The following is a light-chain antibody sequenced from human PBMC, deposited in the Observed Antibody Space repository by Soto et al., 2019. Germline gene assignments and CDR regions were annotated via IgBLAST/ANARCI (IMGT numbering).Light chain of an antibody. CDR3: QQYGKSPDT. Sequence: EVVLTQSPDTLSFSPFELATLCFGSSQSVRSDYLAWYQQKPGQAPRVLIYDASSRATGIPDRFSGSGSGTDFTLTVSRLEPEDFAVYYCQQYGKSPDTFGGGTKVDIK. CDR2: DAS. V-gene: IGKV3-20*01. CDR1: QSVRSDY. J-gene: IGKJ4*01.